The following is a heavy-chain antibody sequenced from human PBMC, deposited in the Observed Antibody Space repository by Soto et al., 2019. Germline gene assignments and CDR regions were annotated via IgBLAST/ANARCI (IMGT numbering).Heavy chain of an antibody. D-gene: IGHD6-13*01. J-gene: IGHJ4*02. CDR2: IWYDGSNK. CDR1: GFTFSSYG. CDR3: ARSTSSSWYAYDY. V-gene: IGHV3-33*01. Sequence: QVQLVESGGGVVQPGRSLRLSCAASGFTFSSYGMHWVRQAPGKGLEWVAVIWYDGSNKYYADSVKGRFTISRDNSKNTLYLQKNSLRAEDTAVYYCARSTSSSWYAYDYWGQGTLVTVSS.